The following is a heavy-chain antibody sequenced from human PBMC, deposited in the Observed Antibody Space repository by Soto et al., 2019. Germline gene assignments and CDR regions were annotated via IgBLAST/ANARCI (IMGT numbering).Heavy chain of an antibody. V-gene: IGHV1-69*13. CDR3: ARAWDYDILTGYSGPHYYGMDV. D-gene: IGHD3-9*01. J-gene: IGHJ6*02. CDR1: GYTFTGYY. Sequence: SVKVSCKASGYTFTGYYMHWVRQAPGQGLEWMGGIIPIFGTANYAQKFQGRVTITADESTSTAYMELSSLRSEDTAVYYCARAWDYDILTGYSGPHYYGMDVWGQGTTVTVSS. CDR2: IIPIFGTA.